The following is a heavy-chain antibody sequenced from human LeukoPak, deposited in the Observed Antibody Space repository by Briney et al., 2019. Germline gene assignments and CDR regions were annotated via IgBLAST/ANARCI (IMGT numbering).Heavy chain of an antibody. D-gene: IGHD6-13*01. CDR3: ARGSRSSWENDAFDI. V-gene: IGHV4-61*02. J-gene: IGHJ3*02. CDR2: MYSSGST. Sequence: SETLSLTCTVSGGSISSGNFYWSWIRQAAGKGLEWIGRMYSSGSTNYNSSLKSRLTMSVDTSKNLFSLKLSSVTAADTAVYYCARGSRSSWENDAFDIWGQGTMVTVSS. CDR1: GGSISSGNFY.